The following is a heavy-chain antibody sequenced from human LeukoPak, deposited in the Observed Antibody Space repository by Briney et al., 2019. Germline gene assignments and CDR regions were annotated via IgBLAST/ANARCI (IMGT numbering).Heavy chain of an antibody. J-gene: IGHJ4*02. CDR2: IYYSGST. CDR1: GGSISSYY. CDR3: ARHQYSGSSDVDY. V-gene: IGHV4-59*08. D-gene: IGHD1-26*01. Sequence: SETLSLTCTVSGGSISSYYWSWIRQPPGKGLEWIGYIYYSGSTNYNPSLKSRVTISVDTSKNQFSLKLSSVTAADTAVYYCARHQYSGSSDVDYWGQGTLVTVSS.